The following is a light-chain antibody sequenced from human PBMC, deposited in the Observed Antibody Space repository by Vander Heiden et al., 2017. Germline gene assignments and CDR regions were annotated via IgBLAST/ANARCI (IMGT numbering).Light chain of an antibody. Sequence: DIQLTQSPSFLSAPVGDRVTITCRASQGISTSLAWYQQRPGKAPKLLIYAASTLQRGVPSRFSGGGSGTEFTLTISSLQPEDFATYYCQQLNGYPLTFGGGSKVEIK. V-gene: IGKV1-9*01. CDR3: QQLNGYPLT. CDR1: QGISTS. J-gene: IGKJ4*01. CDR2: AAS.